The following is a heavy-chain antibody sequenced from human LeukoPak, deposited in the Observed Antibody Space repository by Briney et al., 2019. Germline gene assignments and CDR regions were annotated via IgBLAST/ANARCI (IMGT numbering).Heavy chain of an antibody. CDR1: GYTFTSYG. CDR3: ARENNWNSEGPVSPIDY. D-gene: IGHD1-7*01. Sequence: ASVKVSCKASGYTFTSYGISWVRQAPGQGLEWMGWISAYNGNTNYAQKLQGRVTMTTDTSTSTAYMELRSLRSDDTAVHYCARENNWNSEGPVSPIDYWGQGTLVTVSS. J-gene: IGHJ4*02. V-gene: IGHV1-18*01. CDR2: ISAYNGNT.